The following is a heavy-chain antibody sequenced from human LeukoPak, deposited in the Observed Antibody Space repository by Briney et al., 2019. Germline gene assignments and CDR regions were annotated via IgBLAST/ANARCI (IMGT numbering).Heavy chain of an antibody. CDR3: ARRKIVGSSGWYGGYWFDP. CDR2: IKQDGSEK. Sequence: GGSLRLSCAASGFTFSSYWMSWVRQDPGKGLEWVANIKQDGSEKYYVASVKGRFTISRDNAKNSLYLQMNSLRAEDTAVYYCARRKIVGSSGWYGGYWFDPWGQGTLVTVSS. V-gene: IGHV3-7*01. J-gene: IGHJ5*02. D-gene: IGHD6-19*01. CDR1: GFTFSSYW.